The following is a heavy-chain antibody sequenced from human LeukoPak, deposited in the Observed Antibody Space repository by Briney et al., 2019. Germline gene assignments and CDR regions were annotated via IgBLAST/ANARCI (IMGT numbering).Heavy chain of an antibody. CDR3: ARDYVAAGISWDY. V-gene: IGHV3-7*01. J-gene: IGHJ4*02. CDR1: GFTFSSHW. D-gene: IGHD6-13*01. CDR2: IKQDGSEK. Sequence: PGGSLRLSCAASGFTFSSHWMSWVRQAPGKGLEWVANIKQDGSEKHYVDSVKGRFTISRDNAKNSLYLQMNSLRAEDTAMYYCARDYVAAGISWDYWGQGTLVTVSS.